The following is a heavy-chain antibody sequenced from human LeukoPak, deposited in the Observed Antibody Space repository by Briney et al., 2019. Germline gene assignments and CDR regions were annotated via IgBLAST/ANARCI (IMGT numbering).Heavy chain of an antibody. Sequence: GGSLRLSCAASEFTFSSYEMNWVRQAPGKGLEWISYISSSGSTMYYADSVKGRFTISRDNAKNPLYLQMNSLRAEDTAIYYCASSSWYALDYWGQGTLVTVSS. J-gene: IGHJ4*02. V-gene: IGHV3-48*03. CDR1: EFTFSSYE. CDR2: ISSSGSTM. CDR3: ASSSWYALDY. D-gene: IGHD6-13*01.